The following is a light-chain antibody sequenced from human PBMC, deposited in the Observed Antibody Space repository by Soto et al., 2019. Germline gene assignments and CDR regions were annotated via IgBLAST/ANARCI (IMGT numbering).Light chain of an antibody. CDR3: XXXXSSPGT. Sequence: EIVLTQSPGTLSLSPGERATLSCRASQSVSSSYLAWYQQKPGQAPRLLIYGASIRATGIPDRFSGSGSGTXFTLXIXRXEPEDXXXXXXXXXXSSPGTFGQGTKVEIK. J-gene: IGKJ1*01. CDR1: QSVSSSY. V-gene: IGKV3-20*01. CDR2: GAS.